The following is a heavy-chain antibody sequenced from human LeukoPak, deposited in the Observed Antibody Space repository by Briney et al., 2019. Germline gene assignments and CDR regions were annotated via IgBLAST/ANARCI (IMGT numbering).Heavy chain of an antibody. D-gene: IGHD3-16*02. CDR2: IYTSGST. CDR1: GGSISSGSYY. J-gene: IGHJ4*02. Sequence: SETLSLTCTVSGGSISSGSYYWSWIRQPAGKALEWIGRIYTSGSTNYNPSLKSRVTISVDTSKNQFSLKLSSVTAADTAVYYCARGYYDYVWGSYRYRYYFDYWGQGTLVTVSS. CDR3: ARGYYDYVWGSYRYRYYFDY. V-gene: IGHV4-61*02.